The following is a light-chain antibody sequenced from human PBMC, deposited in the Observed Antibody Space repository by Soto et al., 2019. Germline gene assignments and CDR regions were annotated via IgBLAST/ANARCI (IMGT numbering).Light chain of an antibody. V-gene: IGKV3-11*01. CDR2: DAS. CDR3: QQYYHWRT. CDR1: QSVSSY. Sequence: EIVLTQSPATLSLSPGERATLSCRASQSVSSYLAWYQQKPGQAPRLLIYDASNRAAGIPARFSGSGSGTDFTLTISSLEPEDFAVYYCQQYYHWRTFGQGTKVEF. J-gene: IGKJ1*01.